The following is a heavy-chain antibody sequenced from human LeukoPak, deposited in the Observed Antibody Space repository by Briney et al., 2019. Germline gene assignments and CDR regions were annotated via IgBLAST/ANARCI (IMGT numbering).Heavy chain of an antibody. CDR3: ARHVDTATDYFDY. CDR1: GGSISSSSYY. D-gene: IGHD5-18*01. J-gene: IGHJ4*02. CDR2: IYYSGSS. V-gene: IGHV4-39*01. Sequence: PSETLSLTCTVSGGSISSSSYYWGWLRQPPGKGLEWIGSIYYSGSSYYNPSLKSRVTISVHTSKNQFSLKLSSVTAADTAVYYCARHVDTATDYFDYWGQGTLVTVSS.